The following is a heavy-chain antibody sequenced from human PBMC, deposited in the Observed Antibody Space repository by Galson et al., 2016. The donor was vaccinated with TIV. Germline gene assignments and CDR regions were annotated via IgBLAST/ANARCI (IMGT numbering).Heavy chain of an antibody. J-gene: IGHJ4*02. CDR2: IYPGDSDT. CDR1: GYNFDTYW. D-gene: IGHD5/OR15-5a*01. V-gene: IGHV5-51*01. Sequence: QSGAEVKKPGESLKISCKSSGYNFDTYWIVCVRQMPGKGLEWMGTIYPGDSDTRYSPSFQGPVTMSADKSINTAYLQWSSLKAPDSAIYYCTRQSTRSFDFWGPGTLVSVSS. CDR3: TRQSTRSFDF.